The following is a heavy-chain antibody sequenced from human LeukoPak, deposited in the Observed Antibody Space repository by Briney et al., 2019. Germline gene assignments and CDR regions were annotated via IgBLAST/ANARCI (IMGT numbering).Heavy chain of an antibody. D-gene: IGHD3-3*01. CDR3: ARGGRGPIRFLEVFEY. CDR2: INHSGST. V-gene: IGHV4-34*01. J-gene: IGHJ4*02. Sequence: SETLSLTCAVYGGSFSGYYRSWIRQPPGKGLEWIGEINHSGSTNYNPSLKSRVTISVDTSKNQFSLKLSSVTAADTAVYYCARGGRGPIRFLEVFEYWGQGTLVTVSS. CDR1: GGSFSGYY.